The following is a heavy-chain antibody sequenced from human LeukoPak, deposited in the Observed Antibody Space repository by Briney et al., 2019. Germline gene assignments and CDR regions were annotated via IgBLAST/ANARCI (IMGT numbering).Heavy chain of an antibody. CDR3: AKCSETGTTRWFDP. J-gene: IGHJ5*02. D-gene: IGHD1-7*01. V-gene: IGHV1-46*01. CDR2: INPSGTT. CDR1: GYTFSNYC. Sequence: ASVKVSYKASGYTFSNYCMHWVRQAPGQGLEWMGLINPSGTTTYAQNFQGRVTMTRDTSTSTVYMELSSLRSDDTAVYYCAKCSETGTTRWFDPWGQGTLVTVSS.